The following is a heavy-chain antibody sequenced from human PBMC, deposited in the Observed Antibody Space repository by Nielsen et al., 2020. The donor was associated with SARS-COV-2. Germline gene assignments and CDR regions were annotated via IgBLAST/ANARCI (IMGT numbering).Heavy chain of an antibody. Sequence: GESLKISCAASGFTFSSYSMNWVRQAPGKGLEWVSSISSSSSYIYYADSVKGRFTISRDNAKNSLYLQMNSLRAEDTAVYYCARDPRGNYGLNSDYWGQGTLVTVSS. V-gene: IGHV3-21*01. CDR2: ISSSSSYI. J-gene: IGHJ4*02. CDR1: GFTFSSYS. CDR3: ARDPRGNYGLNSDY. D-gene: IGHD3-10*01.